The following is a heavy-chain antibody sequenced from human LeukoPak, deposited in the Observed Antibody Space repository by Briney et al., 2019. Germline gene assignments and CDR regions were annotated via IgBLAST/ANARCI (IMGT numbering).Heavy chain of an antibody. CDR3: AKRGVVIRVILVGFHKQAYYFDS. Sequence: GSLRLSCAVSGITLSNYGMSWVRQAPGKGLEWVAGISDSGGATNYADSVKGRSTISRDNRKNTLYLQMNSLRAEDTAVYFCAKRGVVIRVILVGFHKQAYYFDSWGQGALVTVSS. J-gene: IGHJ4*02. CDR1: GITLSNYG. CDR2: ISDSGGAT. D-gene: IGHD3-22*01. V-gene: IGHV3-23*01.